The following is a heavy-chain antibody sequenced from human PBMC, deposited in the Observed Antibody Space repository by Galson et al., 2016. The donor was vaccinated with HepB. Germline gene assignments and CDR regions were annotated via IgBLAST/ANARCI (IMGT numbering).Heavy chain of an antibody. CDR1: GGSIATGDYY. V-gene: IGHV4-30-4*01. J-gene: IGHJ5*02. D-gene: IGHD3-3*01. CDR3: ARERFLEFTGWFDP. Sequence: TLSLTCTVSGGSIATGDYYWNWIRQPPGKGLEWIGYISYTERTYYNPSLSSRVTMSVDTSKNQFSLKLRSVTAADTAVYYCARERFLEFTGWFDPWGQGTLVTVSS. CDR2: ISYTERT.